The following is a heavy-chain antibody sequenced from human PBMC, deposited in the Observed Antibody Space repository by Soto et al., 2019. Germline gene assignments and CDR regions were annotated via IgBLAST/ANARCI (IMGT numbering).Heavy chain of an antibody. CDR1: GFTFSSYS. D-gene: IGHD4-4*01. V-gene: IGHV3-21*01. CDR3: ARELYDYSNYQPPHYYYYGMDV. Sequence: VGSLRLSCAASGFTFSSYSMNWVRQAPGKGLEWVSSISSSSSYIYYADSVKGRFTISRDNAKNSLYLQMNSLRAEDTAVYYCARELYDYSNYQPPHYYYYGMDVWGQGTTVTVSS. J-gene: IGHJ6*02. CDR2: ISSSSSYI.